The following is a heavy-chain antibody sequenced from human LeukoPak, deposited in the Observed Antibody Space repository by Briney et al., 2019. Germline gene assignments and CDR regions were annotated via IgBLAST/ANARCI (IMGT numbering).Heavy chain of an antibody. CDR1: GYTFISFD. D-gene: IGHD1-1*01. CDR3: AREFDWNDPPFG. Sequence: ASVKVSCKASGYTFISFDVIWVRQATGQGPEWMGWINPNNGDTGYAKKFRGRVIMTRDTSISTAYMELNSLTVDDTAVYYCAREFDWNDPPFGWGQGTLVTVSS. CDR2: INPNNGDT. J-gene: IGHJ4*02. V-gene: IGHV1-8*02.